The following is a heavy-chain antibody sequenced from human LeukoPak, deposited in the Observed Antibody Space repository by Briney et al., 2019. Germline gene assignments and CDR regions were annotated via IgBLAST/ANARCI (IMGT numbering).Heavy chain of an antibody. D-gene: IGHD2-2*01. J-gene: IGHJ3*02. CDR3: AKVGDYCSRTSCSRDAFDI. V-gene: IGHV3-9*01. CDR1: GFTFDDYA. CDR2: ISWNSGSI. Sequence: GRSLRLSCAASGFTFDDYAMHWVRQAPGKGLEWVSRISWNSGSIGYADSVKGRFTISRDNAKNSLYLQMNSLRAEDTALYYCAKVGDYCSRTSCSRDAFDIWGQGTMVTVSS.